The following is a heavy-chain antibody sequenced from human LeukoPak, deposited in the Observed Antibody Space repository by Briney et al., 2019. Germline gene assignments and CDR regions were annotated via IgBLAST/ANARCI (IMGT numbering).Heavy chain of an antibody. Sequence: AAVKVSCKASGYSFSTFDINWVRQAPGQGLEWMGWLNPNTGKTGYAQKFQDRATITGNSSISTVDMELSSLTSDDTAVYYCARGPLTGEHYHYYMDVWGKGTTVTVSS. J-gene: IGHJ6*03. CDR3: ARGPLTGEHYHYYMDV. V-gene: IGHV1-8*03. CDR1: GYSFSTFD. CDR2: LNPNTGKT. D-gene: IGHD7-27*01.